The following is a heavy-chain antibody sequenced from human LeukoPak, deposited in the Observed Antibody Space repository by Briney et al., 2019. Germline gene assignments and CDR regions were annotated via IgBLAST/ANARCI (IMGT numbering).Heavy chain of an antibody. CDR1: GGSFSGYY. D-gene: IGHD2-2*01. CDR3: ARRRRAYCSSTSCSHFDY. J-gene: IGHJ4*02. Sequence: SETLSLTCTVYGGSFSGYYWSWIRQPPGKGLEWIGEINHSGSTNYNPSLKSQVTISVDTSKNQFSLKLSSVTAADTAVYYCARRRRAYCSSTSCSHFDYWGQGTLVTVSS. V-gene: IGHV4-34*01. CDR2: INHSGST.